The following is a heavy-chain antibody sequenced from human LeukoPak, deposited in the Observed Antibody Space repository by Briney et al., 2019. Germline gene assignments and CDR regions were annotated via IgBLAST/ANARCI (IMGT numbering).Heavy chain of an antibody. J-gene: IGHJ5*02. CDR3: ARPVPSRLGWFDP. V-gene: IGHV4-4*02. D-gene: IGHD1-1*01. Sequence: PSETLSLTCAVSGDSIFSTNWWSWVRQPPGKGLEWIGEIYYSGSTHYSPSLKSRVTISVDTSKNQFSLKLSSVTAADTAVYYCARPVPSRLGWFDPWGQGTLVTVSS. CDR1: GDSIFSTNW. CDR2: IYYSGST.